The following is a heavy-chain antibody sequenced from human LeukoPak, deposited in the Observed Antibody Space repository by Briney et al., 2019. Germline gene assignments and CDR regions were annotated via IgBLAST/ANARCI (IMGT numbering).Heavy chain of an antibody. D-gene: IGHD4-17*01. V-gene: IGHV3-64*01. Sequence: GSLTLSCAASGFTFSSYAMHWLRQAPGKGREYGSAINSNGGNTYYANSVRGRFTISRDNSKNTLYLQMGSLRAEDMAVYYCARIGDYGAFDIWGQGTMVTVSS. J-gene: IGHJ3*02. CDR2: INSNGGNT. CDR3: ARIGDYGAFDI. CDR1: GFTFSSYA.